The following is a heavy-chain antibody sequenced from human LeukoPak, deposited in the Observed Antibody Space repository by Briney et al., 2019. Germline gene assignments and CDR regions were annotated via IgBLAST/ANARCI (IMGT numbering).Heavy chain of an antibody. Sequence: GASVKVSCKASGYTFTSYGISWVRQAPGQGLEWIGWISAYNGNTNYAQKLQGRVTMTTDTSTSTAYMELRSLRSDDTAVYYCARDEAVLWFGELLNYWGQGTLVTVSS. D-gene: IGHD3-10*01. V-gene: IGHV1-18*01. J-gene: IGHJ4*02. CDR2: ISAYNGNT. CDR1: GYTFTSYG. CDR3: ARDEAVLWFGELLNY.